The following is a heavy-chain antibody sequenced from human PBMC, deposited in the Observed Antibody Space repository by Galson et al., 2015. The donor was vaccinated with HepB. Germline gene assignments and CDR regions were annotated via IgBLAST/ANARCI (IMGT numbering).Heavy chain of an antibody. J-gene: IGHJ4*02. CDR2: ISYDGSNK. CDR1: GFTFSSYA. V-gene: IGHV3-30-3*01. Sequence: SLRLSCAASGFTFSSYAMHWVRQAPGKGLEWVAVISYDGSNKYYADSVKGRFTISRDNSKNTLYLQMNSLRAEDTAVYYCARPITMIVVVITSPFDYWGQGTLVTVSS. CDR3: ARPITMIVVVITSPFDY. D-gene: IGHD3-22*01.